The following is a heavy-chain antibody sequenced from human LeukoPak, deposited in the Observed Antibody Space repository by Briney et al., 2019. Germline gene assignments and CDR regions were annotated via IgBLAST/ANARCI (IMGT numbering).Heavy chain of an antibody. J-gene: IGHJ4*02. CDR3: ARGPNWGLFDY. D-gene: IGHD7-27*01. Sequence: SETLSLTCTVSGGSISSYYWSWIRQPPGKGLEWIGYIYYSGSTYYNPSLKSRVTMSVDTSRNQFSLKLSSVTAADTAVYYCARGPNWGLFDYWGQGTLVTVSS. V-gene: IGHV4-59*04. CDR1: GGSISSYY. CDR2: IYYSGST.